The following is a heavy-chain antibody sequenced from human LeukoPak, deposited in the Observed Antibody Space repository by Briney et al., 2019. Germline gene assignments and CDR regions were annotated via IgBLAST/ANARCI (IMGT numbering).Heavy chain of an antibody. J-gene: IGHJ4*02. D-gene: IGHD6-19*01. Sequence: ASVKVSCKASGYTFTGYYMHWVRQAPGQGLEWVGWINPKSGGTNYAQKFQGRVTMTSDTSITTVYMELSRLRSGDTAVYYCARLVFSGWGYYFDYWGQGTLVTVSS. CDR3: ARLVFSGWGYYFDY. V-gene: IGHV1-2*02. CDR2: INPKSGGT. CDR1: GYTFTGYY.